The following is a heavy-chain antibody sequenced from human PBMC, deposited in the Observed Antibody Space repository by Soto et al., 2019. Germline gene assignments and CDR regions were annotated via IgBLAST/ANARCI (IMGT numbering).Heavy chain of an antibody. D-gene: IGHD3-10*01. V-gene: IGHV1-24*01. Sequence: ASVKVSCKVSGYRLTDLSIHWVRQAPGKGLEWMGGFDREDGETIYAQKFQGRITMPEDTSTDTAYMELSGLRSDDTAVYFCATVSPLVRGIMTRWGQGTLVTVSS. CDR1: GYRLTDLS. CDR2: FDREDGET. CDR3: ATVSPLVRGIMTR. J-gene: IGHJ4*02.